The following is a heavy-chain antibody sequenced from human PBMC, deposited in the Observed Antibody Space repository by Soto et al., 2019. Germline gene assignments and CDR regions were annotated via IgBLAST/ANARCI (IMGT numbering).Heavy chain of an antibody. CDR3: AREVSFPGSTILEVWHWFAP. V-gene: IGHV4-31*03. D-gene: IGHD3-3*01. CDR2: IYYSGST. J-gene: IGHJ5*02. Sequence: LSLTCTVSGGSISSGGYYWSWIRQHPGKGLEWIGYIYYSGSTYYNPSLKRRVTISVDTSKNQFSLKLSSVTAADTAVYYCAREVSFPGSTILEVWHWFAPWGQGTLVTVSS. CDR1: GGSISSGGYY.